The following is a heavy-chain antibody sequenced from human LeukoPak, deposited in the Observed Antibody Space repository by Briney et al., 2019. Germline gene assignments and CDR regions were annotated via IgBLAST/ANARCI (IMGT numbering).Heavy chain of an antibody. CDR2: INPRGGSA. Sequence: ASVKVAGKTSGYTFTNGYVHWVRQAPGQDLDWMGKINPRGGSATYAQKFRGRVTMTSDTSAGTVYMELSSLRSDDTAVFYCARDFYGALNYFDHWGQGTLVTVSS. V-gene: IGHV1-46*01. CDR3: ARDFYGALNYFDH. D-gene: IGHD3-10*01. CDR1: GYTFTNGY. J-gene: IGHJ4*02.